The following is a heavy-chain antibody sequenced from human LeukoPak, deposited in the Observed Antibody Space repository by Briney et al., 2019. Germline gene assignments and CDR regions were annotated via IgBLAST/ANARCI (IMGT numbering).Heavy chain of an antibody. CDR1: GFTFSSYS. J-gene: IGHJ3*02. D-gene: IGHD5-12*01. CDR2: ISSSSSYI. V-gene: IGHV3-21*01. Sequence: GGSLRLSCAASGFTFSSYSMNWVRQAPGKGLEWVSSISSSSSYIYYADSVKVRFTISRDNAKNSLYLQMNSLRAEDTAVYYCARVYDIVATMVSAFDIWGQGTMVTVSS. CDR3: ARVYDIVATMVSAFDI.